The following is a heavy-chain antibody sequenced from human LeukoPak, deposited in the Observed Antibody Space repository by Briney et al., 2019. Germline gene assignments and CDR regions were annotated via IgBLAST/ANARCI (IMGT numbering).Heavy chain of an antibody. J-gene: IGHJ4*02. CDR2: IKKNEIEK. V-gene: IGHV3-7*01. CDR3: VRWRWDQSEFDN. D-gene: IGHD5-24*01. CDR1: GFALSSFS. Sequence: GGSLRLSCAASGFALSSFSMTWVRQAPGKGLEWVAYIKKNEIEKDHVDSVKGRFSISRDNAKNSLYLQMNSLRAEDTAIYYCVRWRWDQSEFDNCGQGTLVTVSS.